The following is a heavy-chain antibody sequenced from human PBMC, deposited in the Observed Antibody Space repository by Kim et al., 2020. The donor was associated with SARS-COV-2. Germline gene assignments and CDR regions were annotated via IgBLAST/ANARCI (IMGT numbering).Heavy chain of an antibody. CDR3: AKDYYDILTGPIDY. V-gene: IGHV3-30*02. Sequence: AESVKGRFTSSRDNSKNTLYLQVNSLRAEDTAVYYCAKDYYDILTGPIDYWGQGTLVTVSS. D-gene: IGHD3-9*01. J-gene: IGHJ4*02.